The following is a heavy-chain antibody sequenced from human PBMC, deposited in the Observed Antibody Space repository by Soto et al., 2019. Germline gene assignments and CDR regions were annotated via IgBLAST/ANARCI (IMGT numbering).Heavy chain of an antibody. CDR2: IYYSGST. CDR3: ARDFEGYWSGGSCYSGSEGMDG. V-gene: IGHV4-31*03. Sequence: SETLSLTCTVSGVSISSGGYYWILIRQHPGKGLEWIGYIYYSGSTYYNPSLKSRVTISVDTSKNQFSLKLSSVTAADTAVYYCARDFEGYWSGGSCYSGSEGMDGWGQGTTVTVSS. J-gene: IGHJ6*02. CDR1: GVSISSGGYY. D-gene: IGHD2-15*01.